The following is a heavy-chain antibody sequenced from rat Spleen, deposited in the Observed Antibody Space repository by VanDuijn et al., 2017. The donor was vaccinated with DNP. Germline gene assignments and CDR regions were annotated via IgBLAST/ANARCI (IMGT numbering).Heavy chain of an antibody. CDR3: ASTLVNYGTYGYYAMDA. CDR2: IWSGGST. J-gene: IGHJ4*01. V-gene: IGHV2-15*01. D-gene: IGHD1-3*01. Sequence: QVQLTESGPGLVQPSETLSLTCAVSGFSLTNYHVHWVRQPPGKGLEWIGAIWSGGSTDYNSALKSRLSISRDTSKSQVLLKMNSLQIEDTATYYCASTLVNYGTYGYYAMDAWGQGTSVTVSS. CDR1: GFSLTNYH.